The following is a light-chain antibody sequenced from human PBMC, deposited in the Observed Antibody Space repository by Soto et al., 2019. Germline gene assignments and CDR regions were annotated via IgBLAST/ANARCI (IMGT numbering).Light chain of an antibody. Sequence: DIQMTQSPSSLSASVGDRVTITCRASQSISTYLNWFQQKPGRAPKLLIYLTSTLQSGVPSRFSGSGSGTDFTLTISSLQPEDFATYYCQQSSTTPWKFGQGTKVDVK. CDR2: LTS. CDR1: QSISTY. V-gene: IGKV1-39*01. J-gene: IGKJ1*01. CDR3: QQSSTTPWK.